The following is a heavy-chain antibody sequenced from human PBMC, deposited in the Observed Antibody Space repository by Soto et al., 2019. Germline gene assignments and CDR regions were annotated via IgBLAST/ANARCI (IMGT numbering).Heavy chain of an antibody. D-gene: IGHD1-1*01. Sequence: GGSLRLSCAASGFTFSDHYMSWIRQAPGKGLEWVSAISGSGGSTYYADSVKGRFTISRDNSKNTLYLQMNSLRAEDTALYYCAKDKSGTTAFDIWGQGTMVTVSS. V-gene: IGHV3-23*01. J-gene: IGHJ3*02. CDR2: ISGSGGST. CDR3: AKDKSGTTAFDI. CDR1: GFTFSDHY.